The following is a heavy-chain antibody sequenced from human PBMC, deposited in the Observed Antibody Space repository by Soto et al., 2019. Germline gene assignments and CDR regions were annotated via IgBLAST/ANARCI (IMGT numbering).Heavy chain of an antibody. J-gene: IGHJ5*02. D-gene: IGHD1-26*01. Sequence: QVQLVQSGAEVKKPGASVKVSCKASGYTFTRYGITWVRQAPGQGLEWMGWISADNVKTKYAQKIQGRVTMTTDTSTSTAYVELRSLRSDDTAVYYCARLISGTSSDWFDPWGQGTLVTVSS. V-gene: IGHV1-18*01. CDR2: ISADNVKT. CDR3: ARLISGTSSDWFDP. CDR1: GYTFTRYG.